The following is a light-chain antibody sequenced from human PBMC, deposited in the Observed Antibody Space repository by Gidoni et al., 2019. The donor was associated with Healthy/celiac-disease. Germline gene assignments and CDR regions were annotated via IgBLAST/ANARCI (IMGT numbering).Light chain of an antibody. CDR3: QQYGSSPLFT. V-gene: IGKV3-20*01. CDR2: GAS. J-gene: IGKJ3*01. Sequence: EIVLTQSPGTLSLSPGERATFSCRASQSVSSSYLAWYQQKPGQAPRLLIYGASSSATGIPARFSGGGSGTDFTLTISRLEPEDFAVYYCQQYGSSPLFTFGPGTKVDIK. CDR1: QSVSSSY.